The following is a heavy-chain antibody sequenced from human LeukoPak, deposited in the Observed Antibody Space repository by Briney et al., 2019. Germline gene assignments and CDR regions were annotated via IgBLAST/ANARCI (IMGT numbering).Heavy chain of an antibody. D-gene: IGHD1-26*01. CDR1: GGSISSHY. V-gene: IGHV4-59*11. J-gene: IGHJ4*02. CDR3: ASGSYYFDF. CDR2: IYYSGST. Sequence: SETLSLTCTVSGGSISSHYWSWIRQAPGQGLEWIGYIYYSGSTNYNASLKSRVTISVVTSKNQFSLKLSSVTAADTAIYYCASGSYYFDFWGQGTLVTVSS.